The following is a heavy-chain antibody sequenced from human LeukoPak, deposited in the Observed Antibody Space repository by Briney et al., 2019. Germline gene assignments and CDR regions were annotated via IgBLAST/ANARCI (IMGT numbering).Heavy chain of an antibody. J-gene: IGHJ2*01. CDR2: TSWNSGSI. Sequence: GGSLRLSCAASGFTFDDYAMHWVRQVPGKGLEWVSGTSWNSGSIGYADSVKGRFTISRDNVKNALYLQMNNLRAEDMALYYCARGSYTDWYFDLWGRGTLVTVSS. V-gene: IGHV3-9*03. CDR1: GFTFDDYA. CDR3: ARGSYTDWYFDL. D-gene: IGHD3-10*01.